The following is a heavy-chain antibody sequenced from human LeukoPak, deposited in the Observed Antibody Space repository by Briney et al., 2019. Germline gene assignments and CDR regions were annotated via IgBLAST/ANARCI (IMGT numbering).Heavy chain of an antibody. CDR1: GFTFSGSA. J-gene: IGHJ4*02. CDR2: IGNKVSNYAT. D-gene: IGHD3-3*01. Sequence: GESLKLSCAASGFTFSGSAMHWVRQASGKGLEWVGHIGNKVSNYATEYAASLRGRFTISRDDSKDTAYLQVNSLKTEDTAVYYCAGNYDSWTGLNYWGQGTLVTVPS. V-gene: IGHV3-73*01. CDR3: AGNYDSWTGLNY.